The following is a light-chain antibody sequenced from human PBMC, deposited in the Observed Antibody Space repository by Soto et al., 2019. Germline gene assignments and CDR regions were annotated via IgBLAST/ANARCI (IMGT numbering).Light chain of an antibody. V-gene: IGLV1-40*01. CDR3: QSYDNSLSTSV. Sequence: QLVLTQPPSVSGAPGQRVTISCTGSSSNIGAGYDVHWYEQLPGTAPKLLIYGNTNRPSGVPDRFSGSKSGTSASLAITGLQAEDEADYYCQSYDNSLSTSVFGGGTKLTVL. CDR2: GNT. CDR1: SSNIGAGYD. J-gene: IGLJ2*01.